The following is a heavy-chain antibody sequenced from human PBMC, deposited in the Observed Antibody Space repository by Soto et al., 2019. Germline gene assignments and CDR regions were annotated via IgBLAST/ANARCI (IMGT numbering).Heavy chain of an antibody. J-gene: IGHJ6*02. CDR2: IYYSGST. D-gene: IGHD2-2*01. Sequence: PSETLSRTCTVSGGSIISGAYYWSWIRQPPEKGLEWIGYIYYSGSTYYNPSLKSRVTISVDTSKNQFSLKLSSVTAADTAVYYCARDPLKPIVVVPAATPTQRGMDVWGQGTTVTVSS. CDR1: GGSIISGAYY. V-gene: IGHV4-30-4*01. CDR3: ARDPLKPIVVVPAATPTQRGMDV.